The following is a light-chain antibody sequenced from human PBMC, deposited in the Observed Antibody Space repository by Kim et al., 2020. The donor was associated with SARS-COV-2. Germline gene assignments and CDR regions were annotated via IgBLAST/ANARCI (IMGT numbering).Light chain of an antibody. CDR3: QQYNNWPPWT. V-gene: IGKV3D-15*01. Sequence: SPGERVTLSCRASQSLSRYLAWFQHKPGQAPRLLIYGASTRATGIPDRFSGSGSGTEFTLTISSLQSEDFAIYYCQQYNNWPPWTFGQGTKVDIK. J-gene: IGKJ1*01. CDR1: QSLSRY. CDR2: GAS.